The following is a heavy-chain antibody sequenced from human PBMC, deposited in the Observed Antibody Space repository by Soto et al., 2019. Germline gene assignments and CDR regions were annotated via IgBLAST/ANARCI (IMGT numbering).Heavy chain of an antibody. J-gene: IGHJ4*02. V-gene: IGHV3-74*01. CDR3: TRGPQADSSGTGAH. CDR1: GFTFSMYW. D-gene: IGHD1-26*01. Sequence: GGSLRLSCVVAGFTFSMYWMYWARQAQGHSPVWVSRIRFDGRKTIYSASLRDRVNLPRDNSKNTLYLQMNNMTADHTAIYYCTRGPQADSSGTGAHWGQGTQVTVSS. CDR2: IRFDGRKT.